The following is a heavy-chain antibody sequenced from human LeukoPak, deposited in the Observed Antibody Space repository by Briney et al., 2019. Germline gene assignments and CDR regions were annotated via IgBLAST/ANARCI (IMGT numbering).Heavy chain of an antibody. D-gene: IGHD6-6*01. J-gene: IGHJ5*02. CDR3: ARARVKYSSSSWFDP. CDR2: IIPIFGTA. Sequence: GASVKVSCKASGGTFSSYAISWVRQAPGQGLEWMGGIIPIFGTANYAQKFQGRVTITTDESTSTAYMELSSLRSEDTAAYYCARARVKYSSSSWFDPWGQGTLVTVSS. V-gene: IGHV1-69*05. CDR1: GGTFSSYA.